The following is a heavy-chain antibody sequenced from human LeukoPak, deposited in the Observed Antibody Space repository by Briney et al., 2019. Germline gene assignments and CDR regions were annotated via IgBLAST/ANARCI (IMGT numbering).Heavy chain of an antibody. CDR2: IREDGTEK. V-gene: IGHV3-7*01. CDR3: ARDEKDGPLWY. J-gene: IGHJ4*02. D-gene: IGHD2-21*01. CDR1: GFTFSSYA. Sequence: GGSLRLSCAASGFTFSSYAMSWVRQAPGKGLEWVANIREDGTEKKYVDSVKGRFTISRDNAKNSLSLQMNSLRAEDTAVYYCARDEKDGPLWYWGQGILVTVSS.